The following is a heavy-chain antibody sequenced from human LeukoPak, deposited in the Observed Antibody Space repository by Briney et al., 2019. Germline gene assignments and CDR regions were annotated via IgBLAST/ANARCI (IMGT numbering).Heavy chain of an antibody. CDR3: ASGRKVGDMDV. J-gene: IGHJ6*02. CDR1: YA. CDR2: ISESGSST. V-gene: IGHV3-23*01. Sequence: YAMSWVRQAPGKGLEWVSTISESGSSTDYADSVKGRFTISRDNSKNTLYLQMSRLRAEDTALYYCASGRKVGDMDVWGQGTTVTVSS. D-gene: IGHD1-26*01.